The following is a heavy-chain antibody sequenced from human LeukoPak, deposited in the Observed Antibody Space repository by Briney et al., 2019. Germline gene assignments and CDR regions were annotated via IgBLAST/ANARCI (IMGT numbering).Heavy chain of an antibody. CDR1: GYSSMNYW. CDR2: IYPGDSDT. J-gene: IGHJ5*02. D-gene: IGHD5-18*01. CDR3: ARHASQDTALGFDP. Sequence: GESLKISCKGSGYSSMNYWIGWVRQMPGQGLEWMGIIYPGDSDTRYSPSFQGQVTISADKSINTAYLQWSSLKASDTAMYYCARHASQDTALGFDPWGQGTLVTVSS. V-gene: IGHV5-51*01.